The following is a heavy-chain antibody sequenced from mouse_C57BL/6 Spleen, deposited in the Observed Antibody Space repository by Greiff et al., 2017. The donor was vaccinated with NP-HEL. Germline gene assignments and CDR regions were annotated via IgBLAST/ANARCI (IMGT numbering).Heavy chain of an antibody. Sequence: QVQLQQSGAELVRPGASVTLSCKASGYTFTDYEMHWVKQTPVHGLEWIGAIDPETGGTAYNQKFKGKAILTADKSSSTAYMELRSLTSEDSAVYYCTRDDYDSFADWGQGTLVTVSA. D-gene: IGHD2-4*01. CDR2: IDPETGGT. CDR3: TRDDYDSFAD. V-gene: IGHV1-15*01. J-gene: IGHJ3*01. CDR1: GYTFTDYE.